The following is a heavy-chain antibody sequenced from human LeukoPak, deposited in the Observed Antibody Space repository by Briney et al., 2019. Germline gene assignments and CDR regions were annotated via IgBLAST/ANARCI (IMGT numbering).Heavy chain of an antibody. Sequence: SVKVSCKASGGTFSSYAISWVRQAPGQGLEWMGRIITIFGTANYAQKFQGRVTITTDESTSTAYMELSSLRSEDTAVYYCARASHNYYGSGSYEDYWGQGTLVTVSS. D-gene: IGHD3-10*01. CDR1: GGTFSSYA. CDR2: IITIFGTA. J-gene: IGHJ4*02. CDR3: ARASHNYYGSGSYEDY. V-gene: IGHV1-69*05.